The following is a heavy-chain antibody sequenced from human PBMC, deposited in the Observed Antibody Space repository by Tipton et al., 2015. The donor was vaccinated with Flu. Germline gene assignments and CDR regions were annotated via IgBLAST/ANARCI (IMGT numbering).Heavy chain of an antibody. CDR1: GYTFSTYD. D-gene: IGHD4-17*01. Sequence: QLVQSGAEVKRPGASVKVSCKASGYTFSTYDINWVRQATGQGLEWMGWMNPNSGKTGYAQKFQGRVSMTRSSSINTVYMELSSLRSEDTAVYYCVRSGLLTPGLDHWGQGTLVTVSS. CDR2: MNPNSGKT. CDR3: VRSGLLTPGLDH. V-gene: IGHV1-8*01. J-gene: IGHJ4*02.